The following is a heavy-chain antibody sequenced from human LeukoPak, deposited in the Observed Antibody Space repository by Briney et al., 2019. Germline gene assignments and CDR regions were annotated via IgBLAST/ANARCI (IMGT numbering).Heavy chain of an antibody. CDR2: ISGSGGST. CDR3: ATVGYSSGTRYFDH. Sequence: QPGGSLRLSCAASGFTLSTYAMSWVRQAPGKGLEWVSTISGSGGSTYYADSVKGRFTISRDNSKNTLYLQMNSLRAEDTAVYYCATVGYSSGTRYFDHWGQGTLVTVSS. D-gene: IGHD6-19*01. CDR1: GFTLSTYA. V-gene: IGHV3-23*01. J-gene: IGHJ4*02.